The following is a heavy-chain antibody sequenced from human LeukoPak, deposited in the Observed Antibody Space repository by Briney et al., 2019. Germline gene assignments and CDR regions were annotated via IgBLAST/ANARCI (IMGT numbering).Heavy chain of an antibody. V-gene: IGHV3-48*04. Sequence: GGSLRLSCAASGFTFSSYSMNWVRQAPGKGLEWVSYIRSSSSTVYYADSVKGRFTISRDNAKNSLYLQMNSLRAEDTAVYHCARDVGRDYGDYVFDYWGQGTLVTVSS. CDR1: GFTFSSYS. CDR2: IRSSSSTV. CDR3: ARDVGRDYGDYVFDY. D-gene: IGHD4-17*01. J-gene: IGHJ4*02.